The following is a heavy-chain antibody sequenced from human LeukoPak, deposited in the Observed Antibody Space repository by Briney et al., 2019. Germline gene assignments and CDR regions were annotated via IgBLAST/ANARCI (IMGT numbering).Heavy chain of an antibody. V-gene: IGHV1-46*01. CDR2: INPSGGST. CDR3: ARGGVGATTYVWFDP. J-gene: IGHJ5*02. Sequence: ASVKVTCKASGYTFTNYYIHWVRQAPGQGLECMGIINPSGGSTSYAQKFQGRVTMTRDMSTSTVYMELSSLRSEDTAVYYCARGGVGATTYVWFDPWGQGTLVTVSS. CDR1: GYTFTNYY. D-gene: IGHD1-26*01.